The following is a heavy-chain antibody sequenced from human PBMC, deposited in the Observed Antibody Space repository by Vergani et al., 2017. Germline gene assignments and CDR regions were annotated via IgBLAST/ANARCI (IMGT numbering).Heavy chain of an antibody. CDR1: GGSFSGYY. D-gene: IGHD6-13*01. Sequence: QVQLQQWGAGLLKPSETLSLTCAVYGGSFSGYYWSWIRQHPGKGLEWIGEINHSGSTNYNPSLKSRVTISVDTSKNQFSLKLSSVTAADTAVYYCARGLAAAGYYMDVWGKGTTVTVSS. J-gene: IGHJ6*03. V-gene: IGHV4-34*01. CDR2: INHSGST. CDR3: ARGLAAAGYYMDV.